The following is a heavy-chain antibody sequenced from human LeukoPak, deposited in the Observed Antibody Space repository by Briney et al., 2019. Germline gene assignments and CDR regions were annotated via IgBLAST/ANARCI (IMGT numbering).Heavy chain of an antibody. CDR1: VFTFSNYA. CDR2: ISSGGTYE. CDR3: AKDSTYYYDSGSSGPHYFDN. D-gene: IGHD3-10*01. V-gene: IGHV3-30*01. Sequence: PGKSLRLSCAASVFTFSNYAMHSVRQAPGKGLEWVSLISSGGTYESYADSVNGRSTISRDNSNNTLYLQLNSLRAEDTAVYYCAKDSTYYYDSGSSGPHYFDNWGQGTLVTVSS. J-gene: IGHJ4*02.